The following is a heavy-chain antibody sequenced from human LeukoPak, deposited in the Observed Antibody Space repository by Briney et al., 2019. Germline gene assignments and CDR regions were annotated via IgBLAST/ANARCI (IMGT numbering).Heavy chain of an antibody. J-gene: IGHJ2*01. V-gene: IGHV4-39*01. D-gene: IGHD6-19*01. CDR2: FYYTGTI. CDR1: GGSMSSTDHF. CDR3: PRQRVVPNKAGCYFDL. Sequence: SETLSLTCIVSGGSMSSTDHFWGWIRQPPGKGLEWIGSFYYTGTIFYSPSLESRGTISISLKIRSVTAADTAVYYCPRQRVVPNKAGCYFDLWGRGALVTVSS.